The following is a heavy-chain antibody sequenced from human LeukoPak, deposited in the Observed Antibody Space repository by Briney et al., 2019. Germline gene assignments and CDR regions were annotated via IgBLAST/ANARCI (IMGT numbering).Heavy chain of an antibody. J-gene: IGHJ4*02. V-gene: IGHV1-8*03. CDR3: AREYSSSSFDY. CDR2: MNPNSGNT. Sequence: ASVKVSCKASGYTFTSYDINWVRQATGQGLEWMGWMNPNSGNTGYAQKFQGRVTITADESTSTAYMELSSLRSEDTAVYYCAREYSSSSFDYWGQGTLVTVSS. D-gene: IGHD6-6*01. CDR1: GYTFTSYD.